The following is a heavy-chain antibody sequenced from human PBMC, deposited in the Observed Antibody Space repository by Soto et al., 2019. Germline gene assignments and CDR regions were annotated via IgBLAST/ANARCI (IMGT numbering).Heavy chain of an antibody. Sequence: QVQLVQSGAEVKKPGSSVKVSCKASGGTFSSYTISWVRQAPGQGLEWMGRIIPILGIANYAQKFQGRVTITADKSTSTAYMELSSLRSEDTAVYYCATVATARHNYYYYTDVWGKGTTVTVSS. V-gene: IGHV1-69*02. D-gene: IGHD5-12*01. CDR3: ATVATARHNYYYYTDV. CDR2: IIPILGIA. J-gene: IGHJ6*03. CDR1: GGTFSSYT.